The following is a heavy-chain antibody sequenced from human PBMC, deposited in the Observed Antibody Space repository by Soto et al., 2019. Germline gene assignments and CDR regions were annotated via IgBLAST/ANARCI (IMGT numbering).Heavy chain of an antibody. CDR2: VFYTGRA. D-gene: IGHD2-21*02. J-gene: IGHJ6*02. Sequence: SETLSLTCTVSGDSLGSYYWSWIRQPPGKGLEWIGYVFYTGRANYNASLKSRVSISLDTSNYQFSLKLSSVTTADTAVYYCARDGDERMTPNPYYYNGMDVWGPATKVTVYS. V-gene: IGHV4-59*01. CDR1: GDSLGSYY. CDR3: ARDGDERMTPNPYYYNGMDV.